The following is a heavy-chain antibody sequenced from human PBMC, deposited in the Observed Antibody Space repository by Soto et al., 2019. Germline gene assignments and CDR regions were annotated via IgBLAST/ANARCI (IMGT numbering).Heavy chain of an antibody. Sequence: QVQLVQSGAEVKKPGSSVKVSCKASGGTFSSYAISWVRQAPGQGLEWMGGIIPIFGTANYAQKFQGRVTITADESTSTAYIELSSLRPEDTAVYYCAGPPELTRIYYYYGMDVWGQGTTVTVSS. CDR3: AGPPELTRIYYYYGMDV. D-gene: IGHD1-7*01. CDR1: GGTFSSYA. J-gene: IGHJ6*02. CDR2: IIPIFGTA. V-gene: IGHV1-69*12.